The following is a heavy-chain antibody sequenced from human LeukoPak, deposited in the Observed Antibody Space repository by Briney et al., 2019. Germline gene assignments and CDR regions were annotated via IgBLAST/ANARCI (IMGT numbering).Heavy chain of an antibody. CDR2: INTNTGNP. CDR1: GYTFTSYA. D-gene: IGHD3-9*01. Sequence: ASVKVSCKASGYTFTSYAMNWVRQAPGQGLEWMGWINTNTGNPTYAQGFTGRFVFSLDTSVSTAYLQISSLKAEDTAVYYCARVALGSSYYDILTGETFDYWGQGTLVTVSS. V-gene: IGHV7-4-1*02. J-gene: IGHJ4*02. CDR3: ARVALGSSYYDILTGETFDY.